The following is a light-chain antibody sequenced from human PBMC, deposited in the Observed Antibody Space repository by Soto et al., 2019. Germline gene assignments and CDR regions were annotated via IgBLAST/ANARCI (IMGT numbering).Light chain of an antibody. Sequence: QSALTQPASVSVSPGQSITISCTGTSSDVGSYNLVSWYQQHPGKAPKLMIYEGSKRPSGVFNRFSGSKSGNTASLTISGLQAEDEADYYCCSYAGSSTSVVFGGGTKLTVL. V-gene: IGLV2-23*01. CDR1: SSDVGSYNL. CDR2: EGS. J-gene: IGLJ2*01. CDR3: CSYAGSSTSVV.